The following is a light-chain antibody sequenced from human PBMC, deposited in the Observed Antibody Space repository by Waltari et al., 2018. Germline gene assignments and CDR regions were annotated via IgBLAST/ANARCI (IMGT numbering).Light chain of an antibody. CDR2: LGS. Sequence: IVMPHSPFSLPVTPGAPASISCRSSQSLLHRNGNNYLDWYLQKPGQSPQLLFYLGSNRASEVPDRLSASGSGTHFTQKISRVEAEDVGVYYCMPSLIALWTSGQATKVEIK. CDR3: MPSLIALWT. V-gene: IGKV2-28*01. CDR1: QSLLHRNGNNY. J-gene: IGKJ1*01.